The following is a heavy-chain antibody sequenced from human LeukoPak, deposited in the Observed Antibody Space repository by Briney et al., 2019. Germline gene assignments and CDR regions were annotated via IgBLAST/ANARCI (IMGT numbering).Heavy chain of an antibody. V-gene: IGHV4-39*07. CDR3: ARAVRSDVCYYYYYMDV. CDR1: GGSISSSSYY. CDR2: IYYSGST. D-gene: IGHD3-10*01. Sequence: PSETLSLTCTVSGGSISSSSYYWGWIRQPPGKGLEWIGSIYYSGSTYYNPSLKSRVTISVDTSKNQFSLKLSSVTAADTAVYYCARAVRSDVCYYYYYMDVWGKGTTVTVSS. J-gene: IGHJ6*03.